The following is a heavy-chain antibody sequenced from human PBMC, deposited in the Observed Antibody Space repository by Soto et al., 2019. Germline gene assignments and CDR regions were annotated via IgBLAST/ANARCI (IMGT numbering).Heavy chain of an antibody. J-gene: IGHJ4*02. V-gene: IGHV3-30*18. D-gene: IGHD6-19*01. Sequence: VQLVESGGGVVQPGRSLRLSCAASGFTFSDYAMHWVRQATGKGLEWVAVVSHDGRNTHYADSVKGRFTISRDSSKNTVALEMTSLRAEDTAVYYCAKGGRQWLVTSDFNYWGQGALVTVSS. CDR1: GFTFSDYA. CDR2: VSHDGRNT. CDR3: AKGGRQWLVTSDFNY.